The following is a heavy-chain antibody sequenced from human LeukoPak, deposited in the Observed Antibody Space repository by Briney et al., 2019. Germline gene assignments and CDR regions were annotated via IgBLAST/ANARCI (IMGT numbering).Heavy chain of an antibody. D-gene: IGHD3-22*01. CDR2: ISTTGDNT. Sequence: PGGSLRLSCAASGFTFSTYAMSWVRQAPGKGLEWVSAISTTGDNTYYADSVKGRFTISRDNAKNSLYLQMNSLRAEDTALYYCAREYDTSGYYGTSDYWGQGTLVTVSS. CDR3: AREYDTSGYYGTSDY. J-gene: IGHJ4*02. V-gene: IGHV3-23*01. CDR1: GFTFSTYA.